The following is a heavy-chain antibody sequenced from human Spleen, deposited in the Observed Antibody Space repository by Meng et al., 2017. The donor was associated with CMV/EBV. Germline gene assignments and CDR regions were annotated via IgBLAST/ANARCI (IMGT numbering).Heavy chain of an antibody. Sequence: ASVKVSCKASGYSFITYYIHWVRQAPGQGLEWMGRINPDGGTTTYAQKFQGRLTLTSDTSTSTVYMELSRLTSEDTAVYYCARVRAYGSYYYYAMDVWGQGTTVTVSS. D-gene: IGHD3-16*01. CDR1: GYSFITYY. J-gene: IGHJ6*02. V-gene: IGHV1-46*01. CDR2: INPDGGTT. CDR3: ARVRAYGSYYYYAMDV.